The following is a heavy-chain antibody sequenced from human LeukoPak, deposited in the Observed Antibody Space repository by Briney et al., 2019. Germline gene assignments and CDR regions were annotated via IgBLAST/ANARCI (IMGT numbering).Heavy chain of an antibody. CDR2: ISYDGSNK. CDR1: GFTFSSYA. CDR3: ARSWNYDSGSDY. J-gene: IGHJ4*02. Sequence: GRSLRLSCAASGFTFSSYAMHWVRQAPGKGLEWVAVISYDGSNKYYADSVKGRFTISRDNSKNTLYLQMNSLRAEDTAVYYCARSWNYDSGSDYWGQGTLVTVSS. V-gene: IGHV3-30*04. D-gene: IGHD1-7*01.